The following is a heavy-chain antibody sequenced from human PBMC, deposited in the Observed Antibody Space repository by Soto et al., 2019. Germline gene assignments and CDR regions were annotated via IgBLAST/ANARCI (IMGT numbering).Heavy chain of an antibody. CDR3: ASSGRNGSGWLRYYYYGMDV. CDR1: GYSFTSYW. V-gene: IGHV5-51*01. CDR2: IYPGDSDT. Sequence: PGESLTISCKGSGYSFTSYWIGWVRQMPGKGLEWMGIIYPGDSDTRYSPSFQGQVTISADKSISTAYLQWSSLKASDTAMYYCASSGRNGSGWLRYYYYGMDVWGQGTTVTVSS. D-gene: IGHD6-19*01. J-gene: IGHJ6*02.